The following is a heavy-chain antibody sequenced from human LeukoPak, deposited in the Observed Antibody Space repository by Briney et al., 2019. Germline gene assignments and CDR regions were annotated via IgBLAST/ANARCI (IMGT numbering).Heavy chain of an antibody. V-gene: IGHV4-59*01. J-gene: IGHJ4*02. CDR1: GGAISSYY. CDR2: IYYSGST. Sequence: SETLSLTCTVSGGAISSYYWSWIRQPPGKGLEWIGYIYYSGSTNYNPSLKSRVTISVDTSKNQFSLKLSSVTAADTAVYYCARTADILTGYYDECFDYWGQGTLVTVSS. CDR3: ARTADILTGYYDECFDY. D-gene: IGHD3-9*01.